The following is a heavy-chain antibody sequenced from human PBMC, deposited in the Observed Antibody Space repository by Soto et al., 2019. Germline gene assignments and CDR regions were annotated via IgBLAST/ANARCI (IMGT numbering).Heavy chain of an antibody. CDR3: AKDRQKVRGSMDV. CDR2: ISYDGSNK. J-gene: IGHJ6*02. Sequence: QVQLVESGGGVVQPGRSLRLSCAASGFTFSSYGMHWVRQAPGKGLDWVAVISYDGSNKYYADSVKGRFTISRDNSKKTLSLQMNSPSAEDTAVFYCAKDRQKVRGSMDVWAHGTTVTVSS. CDR1: GFTFSSYG. V-gene: IGHV3-30*18.